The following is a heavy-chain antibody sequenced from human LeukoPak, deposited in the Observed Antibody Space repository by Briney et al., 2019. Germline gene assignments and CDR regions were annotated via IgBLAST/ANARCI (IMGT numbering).Heavy chain of an antibody. V-gene: IGHV3-48*03. CDR2: ISSSGSTI. CDR1: GFTFSSYE. CDR3: ARMYYYDSSGYYGAFDI. Sequence: PGGSLRLSCAASGFTFSSYEMNWVRQAPGKGLEWVSYISSSGSTIYYADSVKGRFTISRDNAKNSLYLQMNSLRAEDTAVYYCARMYYYDSSGYYGAFDIWGQGTMVTVSS. D-gene: IGHD3-22*01. J-gene: IGHJ3*02.